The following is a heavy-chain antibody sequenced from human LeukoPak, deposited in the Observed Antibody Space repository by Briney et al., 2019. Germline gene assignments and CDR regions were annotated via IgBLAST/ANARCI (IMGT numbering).Heavy chain of an antibody. V-gene: IGHV3-48*03. J-gene: IGHJ4*02. Sequence: PGGSLRLSCAASGFTFRIYEMNWVRQAPGKGREWISYIDNTGTVIYTVDSVKGRFITSRDNAANSLYLQMDRLTAEDTAVYYGARETMSCGGHCYDYWGQGTL. D-gene: IGHD2-21*01. CDR3: ARETMSCGGHCYDY. CDR2: IDNTGTVI. CDR1: GFTFRIYE.